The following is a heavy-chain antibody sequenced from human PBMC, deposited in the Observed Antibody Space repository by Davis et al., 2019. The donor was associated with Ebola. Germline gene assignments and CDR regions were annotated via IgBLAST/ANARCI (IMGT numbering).Heavy chain of an antibody. Sequence: HTGGSLRLSCAASGFSFSRYWMHWVRQAPGKGLVWVSRIKSDGSTKSYADSVRGRFTISRDNSKNTVYLQLDRLRVEDTATYYCTTSYVGIVYASDVWGQGSKVVVSS. CDR3: TTSYVGIVYASDV. J-gene: IGHJ3*01. CDR2: IKSDGSTK. V-gene: IGHV3-74*01. CDR1: GFSFSRYW. D-gene: IGHD3-10*02.